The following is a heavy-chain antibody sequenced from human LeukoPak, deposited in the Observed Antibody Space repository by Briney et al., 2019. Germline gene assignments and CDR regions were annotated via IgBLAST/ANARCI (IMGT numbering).Heavy chain of an antibody. CDR2: ISYSETT. Sequence: PSETLSLTCTVSGGSISSFYWSWIRQPPGKGLEYIGYISYSETTSYNHSLKSRVTISVDTSKNQSSLKLTSVTAADTAVYYCARDKGLPQAFDIWGQGTMVTVSS. D-gene: IGHD5/OR15-5a*01. V-gene: IGHV4-59*01. CDR1: GGSISSFY. J-gene: IGHJ3*02. CDR3: ARDKGLPQAFDI.